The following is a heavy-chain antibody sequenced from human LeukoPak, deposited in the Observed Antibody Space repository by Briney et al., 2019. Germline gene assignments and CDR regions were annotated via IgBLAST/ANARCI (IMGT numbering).Heavy chain of an antibody. Sequence: SETLSLTCAVYGGSFSGYYWSWIRQPPGKGLEWIGEINHSGSTNYNPSLKSRVTISVDTSENQFSLKLSSVTAADTAVYYCARGEERGSGTVHFDYWGQGTLVTVSS. J-gene: IGHJ4*02. CDR3: ARGEERGSGTVHFDY. D-gene: IGHD3-10*01. CDR1: GGSFSGYY. V-gene: IGHV4-34*01. CDR2: INHSGST.